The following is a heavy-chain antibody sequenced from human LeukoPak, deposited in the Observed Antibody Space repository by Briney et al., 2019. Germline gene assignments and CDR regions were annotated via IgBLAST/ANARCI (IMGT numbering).Heavy chain of an antibody. Sequence: GGSLRLSCAASGFTFSSYAMSWVRQAPGKGLEWVSAISGSGGSTYYADSVKGRFTISRDNSKNTLYLQMNSLRAEDTAVYYCAKRMSDFWSGYHKFTFDFWGQGTLVTVSS. CDR1: GFTFSSYA. V-gene: IGHV3-23*01. D-gene: IGHD3-3*01. CDR2: ISGSGGST. CDR3: AKRMSDFWSGYHKFTFDF. J-gene: IGHJ4*02.